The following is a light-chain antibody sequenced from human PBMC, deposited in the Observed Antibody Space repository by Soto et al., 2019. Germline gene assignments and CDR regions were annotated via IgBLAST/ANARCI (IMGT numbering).Light chain of an antibody. Sequence: EIVMAQSPGTLSLSPGERATLSCRASQSVSSNYVAWFHQKPGQAPRLLIYGASSRATGVPDRFSASGSGTDFTLTISSLQPEDFAVYYCQQYGSSPLTFGPGTKVDI. CDR2: GAS. CDR1: QSVSSNY. J-gene: IGKJ3*01. CDR3: QQYGSSPLT. V-gene: IGKV3-20*01.